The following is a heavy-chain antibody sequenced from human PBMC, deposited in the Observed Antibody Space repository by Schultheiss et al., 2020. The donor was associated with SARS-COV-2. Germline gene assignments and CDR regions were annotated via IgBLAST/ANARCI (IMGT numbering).Heavy chain of an antibody. V-gene: IGHV3-23*01. J-gene: IGHJ6*02. CDR2: ISGSGGST. CDR3: ARDTLSSSWYDYYGMDV. Sequence: GGSLRLSCADSGFTFSSYAMSWVRQAPGKGLEWVSAISGSGGSTYYADSVKGRFTISRDNSKNTLYLQMNSLRAEDTAVYYCARDTLSSSWYDYYGMDVWGQGTTVTVAS. D-gene: IGHD6-13*01. CDR1: GFTFSSYA.